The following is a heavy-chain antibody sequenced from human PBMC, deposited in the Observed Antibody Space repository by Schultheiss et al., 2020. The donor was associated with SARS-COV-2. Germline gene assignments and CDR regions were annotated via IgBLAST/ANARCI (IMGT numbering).Heavy chain of an antibody. CDR2: ISSSSSYI. J-gene: IGHJ4*02. CDR3: AKEKLTYYYDSSGYFSS. Sequence: GGSLRLSCAASGFTFSSYSMNWVRQAPGKGLEWVSSISSSSSYIYYADSVKGRFTISRDNAKNSLYLQMNSLRAEDTAVYYCAKEKLTYYYDSSGYFSSWGQGTLVTVSS. V-gene: IGHV3-21*04. CDR1: GFTFSSYS. D-gene: IGHD3-22*01.